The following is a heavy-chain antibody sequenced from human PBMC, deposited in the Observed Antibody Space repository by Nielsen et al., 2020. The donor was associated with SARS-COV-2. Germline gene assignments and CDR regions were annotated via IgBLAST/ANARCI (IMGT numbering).Heavy chain of an antibody. CDR3: GRENYGDYVSWFDP. J-gene: IGHJ5*02. V-gene: IGHV3-48*03. CDR1: GFTFSSYE. CDR2: ISSSGSTI. D-gene: IGHD4-17*01. Sequence: GGSLRLSCAASGFTFSSYEMNWVRQAPGKGLEWVSYISSSGSTIYYADSVKGRFTISRDNAKNSLYLQMNSLRAEDTAVYYCGRENYGDYVSWFDPWGQGTLVTVSS.